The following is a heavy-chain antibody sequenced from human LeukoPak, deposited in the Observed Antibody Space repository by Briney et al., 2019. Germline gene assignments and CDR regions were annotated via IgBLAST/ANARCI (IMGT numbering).Heavy chain of an antibody. CDR1: GGTFSSYA. D-gene: IGHD3-10*01. CDR2: IIPIFGTA. Sequence: SVKVSCKASGGTFSSYAISWVRQAPGQGLEWMGRIIPIFGTANYAQKFQGGVTITTDESTSTANMELSNLRSEDTFVCESLGAQGSGRLCDLGGRGTLVTLSS. CDR3: LGAQGSGRLCDL. V-gene: IGHV1-69*05. J-gene: IGHJ2*01.